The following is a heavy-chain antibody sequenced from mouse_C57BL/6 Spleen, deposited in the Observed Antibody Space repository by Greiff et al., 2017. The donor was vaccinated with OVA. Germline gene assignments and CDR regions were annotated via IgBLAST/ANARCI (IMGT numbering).Heavy chain of an antibody. V-gene: IGHV1-69*01. J-gene: IGHJ2*01. CDR1: GYTFTSYW. D-gene: IGHD1-1*01. Sequence: VQLQQPGAELVMPGASVKLSCTASGYTFTSYWMHWVKQRPGQGLEWIGEIDPSDSYTNYNQKLKGKSTLTVDKSSSTAYMQLSSLTSEDSAVYYCARSGVLRGPFDYWGQGTTLTVSS. CDR2: IDPSDSYT. CDR3: ARSGVLRGPFDY.